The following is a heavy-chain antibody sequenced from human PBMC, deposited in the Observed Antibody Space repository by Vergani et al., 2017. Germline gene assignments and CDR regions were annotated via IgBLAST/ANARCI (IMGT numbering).Heavy chain of an antibody. V-gene: IGHV1-46*03. CDR2: INPSGGST. CDR3: ARVDYDILRGMDV. D-gene: IGHD3-9*01. CDR1: GYTFTSNY. Sequence: QVQLVQSGAEVKKPGASVKVSCKASGYTFTSNYMHWVRQAPGQGLEWMGIINPSGGSTSYAQKFQGRVTMTRDTSTSTVYMELSSLRSEDTAVYYWARVDYDILRGMDVWGQGTTVTVSS. J-gene: IGHJ6*02.